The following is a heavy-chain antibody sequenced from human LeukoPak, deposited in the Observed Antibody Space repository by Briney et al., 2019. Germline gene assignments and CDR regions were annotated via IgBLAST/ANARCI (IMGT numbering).Heavy chain of an antibody. Sequence: SVKVSCKASGGTFSSYAISWVRQAPGQGLEWMGRIIPIFGIANYAQKFQGRVTITADKSTSTAYMELSSLRSEDTAVYYCARAPVLGCWQQFDYWGQGTLVTVSS. V-gene: IGHV1-69*04. CDR2: IIPIFGIA. J-gene: IGHJ4*02. CDR3: ARAPVLGCWQQFDY. D-gene: IGHD1/OR15-1a*01. CDR1: GGTFSSYA.